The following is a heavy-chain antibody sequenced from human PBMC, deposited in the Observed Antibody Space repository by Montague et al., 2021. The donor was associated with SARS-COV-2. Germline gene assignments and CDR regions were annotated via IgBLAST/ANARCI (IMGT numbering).Heavy chain of an antibody. Sequence: PALGKPTQTLTLTCTFSGFSLSTSGMCVSWIRQPPGKALEWLALIDWDDDKYYSTPLKTRLTIPKDTSKNQVVLTMTNMDPVDTATYYCARTYYDILTGYYTFDYWGQGTLVTVSS. CDR2: IDWDDDK. CDR1: GFSLSTSGMC. D-gene: IGHD3-9*01. J-gene: IGHJ4*02. CDR3: ARTYYDILTGYYTFDY. V-gene: IGHV2-70*13.